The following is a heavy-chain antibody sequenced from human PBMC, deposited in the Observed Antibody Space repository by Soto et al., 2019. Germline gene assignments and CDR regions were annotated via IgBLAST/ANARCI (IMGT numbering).Heavy chain of an antibody. CDR3: ASLPNGRIRIRYFAWPDY. CDR1: GGSISSSSYY. CDR2: IYYSGST. D-gene: IGHD3-9*01. V-gene: IGHV4-39*01. J-gene: IGHJ4*02. Sequence: PSETLSLTCTVSGGSISSSSYYWGWIRQPPGKGLEWIGSIYYSGSTYYNPSLKSRVTISVDTSKNQFSLKLSSVTAADTAVYYCASLPNGRIRIRYFAWPDYWGQGTLVTVSS.